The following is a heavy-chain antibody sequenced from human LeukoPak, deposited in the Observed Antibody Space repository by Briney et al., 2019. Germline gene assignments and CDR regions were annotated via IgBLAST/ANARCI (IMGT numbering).Heavy chain of an antibody. CDR1: GFTVSSNY. CDR3: AKAYSGYDGGYFDY. CDR2: ISGSGGST. D-gene: IGHD5-12*01. J-gene: IGHJ4*02. V-gene: IGHV3-23*01. Sequence: GGSLRLSCAASGFTVSSNYMSWVRQAPGKGPEWVSAISGSGGSTYYADSVKGRFTISRDNSKNTLYLQMNSLRAEDTAVYYCAKAYSGYDGGYFDYWGQGTLVTVSS.